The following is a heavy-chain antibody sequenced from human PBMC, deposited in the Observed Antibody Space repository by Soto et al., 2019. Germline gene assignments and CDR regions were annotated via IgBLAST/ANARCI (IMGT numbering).Heavy chain of an antibody. Sequence: EVQLLESGGGLVQPGGSLRLSCAASGFTFTSYAMNWVRQAPGKGLEWVSAISGSAGSTYYADSVKGRFTISRDNSKNTLYLQMNSLRAEDTAVYYCARRSSTYLNEVIFDPWGQGTLVTVAS. V-gene: IGHV3-23*01. CDR3: ARRSSTYLNEVIFDP. J-gene: IGHJ5*02. CDR2: ISGSAGST. D-gene: IGHD2-2*01. CDR1: GFTFTSYA.